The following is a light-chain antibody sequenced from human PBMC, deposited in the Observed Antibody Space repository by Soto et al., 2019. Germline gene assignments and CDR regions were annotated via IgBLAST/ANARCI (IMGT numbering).Light chain of an antibody. V-gene: IGKV1-12*01. Sequence: DIQMTQSPSSVSASVGDRVTITCRASQDINKWLAWYQQKPGLAPNLVIYTASRLHGGGRSRFSGSASGTDFTLTISSLQPEDVATYYCQQGKSFPLTFGGGTKVEI. CDR3: QQGKSFPLT. J-gene: IGKJ4*01. CDR2: TAS. CDR1: QDINKW.